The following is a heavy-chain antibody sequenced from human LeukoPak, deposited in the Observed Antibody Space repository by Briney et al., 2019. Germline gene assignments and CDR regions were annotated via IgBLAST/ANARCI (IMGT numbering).Heavy chain of an antibody. D-gene: IGHD5-18*01. V-gene: IGHV3-7*01. CDR2: INPDGNKK. J-gene: IGHJ4*02. Sequence: GGSLRLACAVSGLTFSSSWMDWVRQAPGKGLEWVASINPDGNKKYSADSVKGRFTISRDNAENSLYLQMNSLRVEDTAFYYCARDLAYSRLDYWGQGMLVTVSS. CDR3: ARDLAYSRLDY. CDR1: GLTFSSSW.